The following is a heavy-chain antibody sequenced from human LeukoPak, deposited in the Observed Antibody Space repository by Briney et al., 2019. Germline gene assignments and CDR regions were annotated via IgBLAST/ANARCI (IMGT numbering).Heavy chain of an antibody. CDR3: AKVPPHYDFWSGYPFWFDP. J-gene: IGHJ5*02. V-gene: IGHV3-23*01. Sequence: GGPLRLSCAASGFTFSSYAMSWVRQAPGKGLEWVSAISGSGGSTYYADSVKGRFTISRDNSKNTLYLQMNSLRAEDTAVYYCAKVPPHYDFWSGYPFWFDPWGQGTLVTVSS. CDR2: ISGSGGST. D-gene: IGHD3-3*01. CDR1: GFTFSSYA.